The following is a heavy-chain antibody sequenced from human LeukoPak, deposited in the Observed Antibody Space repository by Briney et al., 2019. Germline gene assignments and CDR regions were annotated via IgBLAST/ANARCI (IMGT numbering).Heavy chain of an antibody. CDR2: IIPILGTT. V-gene: IGHV1-69*05. CDR1: GGTFSSYA. CDR3: ATDDGSPNLGFDP. D-gene: IGHD1-26*01. Sequence: ASVKVSCKASGGTFSSYAFNWVRQAPGQGLQWMGGIIPILGTTNYAQPSQGRVTMTTDESTSAACMELSSLRSEGTAIYYCATDDGSPNLGFDPWGQGTLLTVSS. J-gene: IGHJ5*02.